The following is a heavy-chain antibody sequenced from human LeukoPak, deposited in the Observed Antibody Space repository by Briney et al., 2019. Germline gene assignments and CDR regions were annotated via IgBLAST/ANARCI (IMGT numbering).Heavy chain of an antibody. D-gene: IGHD6-13*01. J-gene: IGHJ3*02. V-gene: IGHV1-3*01. CDR1: GYTFTSYY. CDR3: ARDGQQLALGAFDI. CDR2: INAGNGNT. Sequence: ASVKVSCKAPGYTFTSYYMHWVRQAPGQRLEWMGWINAGNGNTKYSQKFQGRVTITRDTSASTAYMELSSLRSEDTAVYYCARDGQQLALGAFDIWGQGTMVTVSS.